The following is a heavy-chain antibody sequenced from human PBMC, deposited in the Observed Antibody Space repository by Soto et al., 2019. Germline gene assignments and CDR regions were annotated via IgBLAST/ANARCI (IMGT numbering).Heavy chain of an antibody. CDR3: TTTYPNDDSRVVAY. V-gene: IGHV3-9*01. J-gene: IGHJ4*02. Sequence: EVQLVESGGGLVQPGRSLRLSCAASGFTFDDYAMHWVRQPPGKGLEWVSGITWNSGSKDYADYVKGRFTISRDNRKNSLYLQMNSLRGEDTALYYCTTTYPNDDSRVVAYWGQGTLVTVSS. CDR2: ITWNSGSK. D-gene: IGHD1-1*01. CDR1: GFTFDDYA.